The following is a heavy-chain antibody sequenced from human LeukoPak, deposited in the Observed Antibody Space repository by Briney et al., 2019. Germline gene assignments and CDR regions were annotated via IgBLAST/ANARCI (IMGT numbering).Heavy chain of an antibody. V-gene: IGHV4-34*01. CDR2: INHSGST. Sequence: SETLSLTCAVYIGSFSVYYWSGIRQPPGKGLEGSGEINHSGSTNYNPSLKSRVTISVDPSKNQFALKLSSVTAADTAVYYCARGTPSGWYRKDFFQHWGQGTLVTVSS. D-gene: IGHD6-19*01. CDR1: IGSFSVYY. J-gene: IGHJ1*01. CDR3: ARGTPSGWYRKDFFQH.